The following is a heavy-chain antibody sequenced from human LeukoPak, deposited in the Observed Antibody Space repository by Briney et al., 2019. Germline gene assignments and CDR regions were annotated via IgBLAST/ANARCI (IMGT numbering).Heavy chain of an antibody. J-gene: IGHJ3*02. Sequence: AGGSLRLSCAASRFTFSSYSMNWVRQAPGKGLEWVSSISSSSSYIYYADSVKGRFTISRDNAKNSLYLQMNSLRAEDTAVYYCARGVTIFGVVYTDAFDIWGQGTMVTVSS. V-gene: IGHV3-21*01. CDR1: RFTFSSYS. CDR3: ARGVTIFGVVYTDAFDI. CDR2: ISSSSSYI. D-gene: IGHD3-3*01.